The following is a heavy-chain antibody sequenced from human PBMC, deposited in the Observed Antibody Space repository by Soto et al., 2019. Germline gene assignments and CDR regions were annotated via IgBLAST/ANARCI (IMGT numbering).Heavy chain of an antibody. D-gene: IGHD6-19*01. CDR3: ARDGAVAGNTNFDY. J-gene: IGHJ4*02. V-gene: IGHV1-3*01. CDR1: GYTFTNYA. CDR2: INAGNGKT. Sequence: QVQLVQSGAEVKKPGASVKVSCKASGYTFTNYAIHWVRQGPGQRLECMGWINAGNGKTKYSQKFQGRVTISRDTSASTAYMTLNSLKSENTAVYYCARDGAVAGNTNFDYCGQGTPVTVSA.